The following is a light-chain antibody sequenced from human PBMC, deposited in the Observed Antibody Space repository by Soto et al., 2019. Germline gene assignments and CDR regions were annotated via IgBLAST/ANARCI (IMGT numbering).Light chain of an antibody. V-gene: IGKV1-6*01. Sequence: IQMTQSPLSLSASVGDRVIITCRASRDIGNDLGWYQQKPGKAPKLLLFAASTLHSGVPSRFSGSGSGTVFTLTISSLHPEDFATYFCLQDYNLPRTFGQGT. CDR2: AAS. CDR1: RDIGND. CDR3: LQDYNLPRT. J-gene: IGKJ1*01.